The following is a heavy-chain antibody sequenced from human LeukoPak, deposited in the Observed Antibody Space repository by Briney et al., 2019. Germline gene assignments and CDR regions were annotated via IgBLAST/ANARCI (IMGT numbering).Heavy chain of an antibody. CDR2: ISPDSGDT. CDR1: GYTFTDYG. V-gene: IGHV1-8*02. CDR3: ATEGAADAFDI. D-gene: IGHD2-15*01. Sequence: GASVKVSCKASGYTFTDYGISWVRQAPGQGLEWMGWISPDSGDTSFAQKFQGRVTMTRNTSISTAYMELSSLRSEDTAVYYCATEGAADAFDIWGQGTMVTVSS. J-gene: IGHJ3*02.